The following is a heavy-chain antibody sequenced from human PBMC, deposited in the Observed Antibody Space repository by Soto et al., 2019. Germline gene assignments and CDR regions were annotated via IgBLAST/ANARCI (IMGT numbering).Heavy chain of an antibody. CDR1: GYTFTSYD. V-gene: IGHV1-8*01. CDR2: MNPNSGNT. J-gene: IGHJ3*02. CDR3: ARQTTVTHAFDI. D-gene: IGHD4-4*01. Sequence: ASVKVSCKASGYTFTSYDINWVRQATGQGLEWMGWMNPNSGNTCYAQKFQGRITMNKNTSKNTAYMELNSLRSEDTAVYYRARQTTVTHAFDIWGQGTMVTVSS.